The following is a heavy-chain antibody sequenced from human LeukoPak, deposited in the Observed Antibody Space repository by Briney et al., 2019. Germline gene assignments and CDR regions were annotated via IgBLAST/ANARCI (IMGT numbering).Heavy chain of an antibody. J-gene: IGHJ5*02. CDR3: ARDIYCSSTSCYGIGAFDP. V-gene: IGHV1-18*01. Sequence: ASVKVSCKASGYTFTSYGISWVRQAPGQGLEWMGWISAYNGNTNYAQKLQGRVTMTTDTSTSTAYMELRSLRSGDTAVYYCARDIYCSSTSCYGIGAFDPWGQGTLVTVSS. CDR2: ISAYNGNT. CDR1: GYTFTSYG. D-gene: IGHD2-2*01.